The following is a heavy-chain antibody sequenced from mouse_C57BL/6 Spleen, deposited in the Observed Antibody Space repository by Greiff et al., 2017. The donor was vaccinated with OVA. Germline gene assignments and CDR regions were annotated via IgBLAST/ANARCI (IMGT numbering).Heavy chain of an antibody. CDR1: GYAFSSYW. V-gene: IGHV1-80*01. CDR2: IYPGDGDT. J-gene: IGHJ1*03. CDR3: ARRDDDWYFDV. Sequence: QVQLQQSGAELVKPGASVKISCKASGYAFSSYWMNWVKQRPGKGLEWIGQIYPGDGDTNYNGKFKGKATLTADKSSSTAYMQLISLSSEDSAVYVCARRDDDWYFDVWGTGTTVTVSS. D-gene: IGHD2-3*01.